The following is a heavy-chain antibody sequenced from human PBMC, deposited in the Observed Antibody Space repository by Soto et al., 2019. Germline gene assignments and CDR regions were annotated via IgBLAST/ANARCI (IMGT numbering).Heavy chain of an antibody. J-gene: IGHJ4*02. D-gene: IGHD6-13*01. CDR3: ARALSIAAAGTRFDY. CDR2: IYYSGST. Sequence: SETLSLTCTVSGGSVSSGSYYWSWIRQPPGKGLEWIGYIYYSGSTNYNPSLKSRVTISVDTSKNQFSLKLSSVTAADTAVYYCARALSIAAAGTRFDYWGQGTLVTVCS. V-gene: IGHV4-61*01. CDR1: GGSVSSGSYY.